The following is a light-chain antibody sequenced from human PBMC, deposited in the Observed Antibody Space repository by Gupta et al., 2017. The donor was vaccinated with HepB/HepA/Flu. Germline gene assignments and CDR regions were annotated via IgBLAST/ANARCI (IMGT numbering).Light chain of an antibody. V-gene: IGKV3-11*01. J-gene: IGKJ5*01. CDR1: QSVGSY. Sequence: EIVFTHSPATLSLSPGERATLSCRASQSVGSYLAWYQQKPGQAPRLLINDASNRATGIPARFSGSGSGTDFTLTISSLETEEFAIYYCKQRCEWPIGFGQGTRLEIK. CDR2: DAS. CDR3: KQRCEWPIG.